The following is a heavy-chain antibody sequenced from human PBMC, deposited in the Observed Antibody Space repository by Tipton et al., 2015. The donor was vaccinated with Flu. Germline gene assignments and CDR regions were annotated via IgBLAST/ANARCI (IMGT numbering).Heavy chain of an antibody. CDR2: ITSNGCTK. D-gene: IGHD6-13*01. Sequence: SLRLSCAASGFTFTTDAMSWVRQAPGKGLEWLSHITSNGCTKYYADSVKGRFTISRDNAKNSLSLQMDSLRAEDTAIYYCTRGFIALCDYWGRGTLVTVSS. CDR1: GFTFTTDA. V-gene: IGHV3-48*03. CDR3: TRGFIALCDY. J-gene: IGHJ4*02.